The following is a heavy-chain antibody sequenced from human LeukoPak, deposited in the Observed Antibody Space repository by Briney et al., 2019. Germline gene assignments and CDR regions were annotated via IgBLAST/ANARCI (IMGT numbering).Heavy chain of an antibody. J-gene: IGHJ4*02. CDR1: GFTFSSYT. CDR3: ARDGTDDFWSGYADY. CDR2: ISSSSSYI. D-gene: IGHD3-3*01. Sequence: GGSLRLSCAASGFTFSSYTMNWVRQAPGKGLEWVSSISSSSSYIYYADSVKGRFTISRDNAKNSLYLQTNSLRAEDTAVYYCARDGTDDFWSGYADYWGQGALVTVSS. V-gene: IGHV3-21*01.